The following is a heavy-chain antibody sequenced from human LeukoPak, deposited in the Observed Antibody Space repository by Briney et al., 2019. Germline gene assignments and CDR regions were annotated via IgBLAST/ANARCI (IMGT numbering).Heavy chain of an antibody. CDR1: RGTFSSYA. J-gene: IGHJ4*02. V-gene: IGHV1-69*13. CDR3: AKDYAVGSIDY. D-gene: IGHD3-16*01. CDR2: IIPIFGTT. Sequence: SVKVSCKTSRGTFSSYAFIWVRQAPGQGLEWMGGIIPIFGTTNYAQKFQGRVTISADESTSTAYMELSSLRSEDTALYYCAKDYAVGSIDYWGQGTLVTVSS.